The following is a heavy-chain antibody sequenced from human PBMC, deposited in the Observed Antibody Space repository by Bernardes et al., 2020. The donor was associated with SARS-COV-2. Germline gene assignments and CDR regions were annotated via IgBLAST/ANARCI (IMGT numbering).Heavy chain of an antibody. CDR2: INWNGGST. Sequence: GSLRLSCAASGFTFDDYGMSWVRQAPGKGLEWVSGINWNGGSTGYADSVKGRFTISRDNAKNSLYLQMNSLRAEDTALYHCARDKGYSYGYEYGMDVWGQGTTVTVSS. J-gene: IGHJ6*02. CDR1: GFTFDDYG. D-gene: IGHD5-18*01. V-gene: IGHV3-20*01. CDR3: ARDKGYSYGYEYGMDV.